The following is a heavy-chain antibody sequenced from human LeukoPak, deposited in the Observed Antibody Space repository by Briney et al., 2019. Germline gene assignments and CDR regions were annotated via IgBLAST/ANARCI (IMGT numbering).Heavy chain of an antibody. CDR2: ISGSDGST. J-gene: IGHJ4*02. CDR3: AKDRVGGSFWDFDY. Sequence: GGSLRLSCEASAFTFSSYTMRWVRQAPGKGLEWVSSISGSDGSTYYADSVKGRFTISRDNSKNTLNLQMNSLRAEDTAVYYCAKDRVGGSFWDFDYWGQGTLVTVSS. V-gene: IGHV3-23*01. D-gene: IGHD1-26*01. CDR1: AFTFSSYT.